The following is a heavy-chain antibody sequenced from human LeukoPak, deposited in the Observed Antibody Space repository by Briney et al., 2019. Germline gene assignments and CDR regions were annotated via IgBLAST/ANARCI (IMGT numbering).Heavy chain of an antibody. J-gene: IGHJ5*02. D-gene: IGHD3-3*01. CDR3: ARHPYDFWSGYYSMGFDP. V-gene: IGHV4-34*01. CDR1: GGSFSGYY. CDR2: INHSGST. Sequence: SETLSLTCAVYGGSFSGYYWSWLRQPPGKGLEWIGEINHSGSTNYNPSLKSRVTISVDTSKNQFSLKLSSVTAADTAVYYCARHPYDFWSGYYSMGFDPWGQGTLVTVSS.